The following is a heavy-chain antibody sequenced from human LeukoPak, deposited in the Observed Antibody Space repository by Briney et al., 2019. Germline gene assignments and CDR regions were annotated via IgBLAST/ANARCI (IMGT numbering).Heavy chain of an antibody. V-gene: IGHV3-7*01. Sequence: GGSLRLSCAASGFTFSRYWMSWVRQAPGKGLEWVANIKQDGSEIYYVDSVKGRFTISRDNAKNSLYLQMNSLRAEDTAVYYCARDQGGVGYWGQGTLVTVSS. CDR3: ARDQGGVGY. CDR1: GFTFSRYW. D-gene: IGHD3-16*01. CDR2: IKQDGSEI. J-gene: IGHJ4*02.